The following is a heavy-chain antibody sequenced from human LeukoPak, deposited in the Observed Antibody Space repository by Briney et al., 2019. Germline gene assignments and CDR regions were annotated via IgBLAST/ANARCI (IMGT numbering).Heavy chain of an antibody. V-gene: IGHV1-2*02. CDR1: GYTFTGYY. CDR3: ARNVNCGGDCYSFFDY. D-gene: IGHD2-21*02. CDR2: INPNSGGT. J-gene: IGHJ4*02. Sequence: ASVKVSCKASGYTFTGYYMHWVRQAPGQGLEWMGWINPNSGGTNYAQKFQGRVTMTRDTSISTAYMELSRLRSDDTAVCYCARNVNCGGDCYSFFDYWGQGTLVTVSS.